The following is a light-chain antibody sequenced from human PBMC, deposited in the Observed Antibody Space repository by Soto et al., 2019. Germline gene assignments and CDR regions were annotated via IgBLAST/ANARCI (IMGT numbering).Light chain of an antibody. CDR2: DAS. Sequence: ETVLTQSPGTLSLSPGERATLSCRASQSVSSSSLAWYQQRPGQAPRLLIYDASTRATVIPARFSGSGSGTEFTLTISSLQSEDFAVYYCQQYAASPRTFGQGTKVHIK. CDR3: QQYAASPRT. CDR1: QSVSSSS. V-gene: IGKV3-20*01. J-gene: IGKJ1*01.